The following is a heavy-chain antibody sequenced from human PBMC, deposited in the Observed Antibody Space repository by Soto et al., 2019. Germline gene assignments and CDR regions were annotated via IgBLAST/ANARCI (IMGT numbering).Heavy chain of an antibody. CDR3: ATTGTTGLDYYYYGMDV. CDR2: IYYSGST. J-gene: IGHJ6*02. Sequence: SETLSLSCTVSGGSISSYYWSWIRQPPGKGLEWIGYIYYSGSTNYNPSLKSRVTISVDTSKNQFSLKLSSVTAADTAVYYCATTGTTGLDYYYYGMDVWGQGTTVTV. V-gene: IGHV4-59*01. D-gene: IGHD1-1*01. CDR1: GGSISSYY.